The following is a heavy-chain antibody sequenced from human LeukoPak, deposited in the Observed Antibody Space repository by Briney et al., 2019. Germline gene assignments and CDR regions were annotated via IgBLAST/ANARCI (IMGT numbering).Heavy chain of an antibody. CDR1: GGTFSSYA. J-gene: IGHJ4*02. D-gene: IGHD2-21*02. CDR3: ARDQYCGGDCYSPPLDY. V-gene: IGHV1-69*01. CDR2: IIPIFGTA. Sequence: ASVTVSCKASGGTFSSYAISWVRQAPGQGLEWMGGIIPIFGTANYAQKFQGRVTITADESTSTAYMELSSLRSEDTAVYYCARDQYCGGDCYSPPLDYWGQGTLVTVSS.